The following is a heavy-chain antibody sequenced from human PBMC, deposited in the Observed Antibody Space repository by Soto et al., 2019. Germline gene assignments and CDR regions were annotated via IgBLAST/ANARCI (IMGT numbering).Heavy chain of an antibody. V-gene: IGHV3-11*01. J-gene: IGHJ4*02. D-gene: IGHD3-10*01. CDR1: GFTFSDHY. Sequence: PGGSLRLSCAASGFTFSDHYMTWIRRAPGKGLEWVSYISSDAATIYYTDSVKGRFTVSRDNAKNSVYLQMNSLRAEDTAVYYCAGDPYYYASDYWGQGTLVTVSS. CDR2: ISSDAATI. CDR3: AGDPYYYASDY.